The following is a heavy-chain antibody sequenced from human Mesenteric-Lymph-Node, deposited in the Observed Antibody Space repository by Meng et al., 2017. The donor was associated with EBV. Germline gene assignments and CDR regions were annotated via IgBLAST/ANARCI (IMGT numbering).Heavy chain of an antibody. CDR3: ARGPAKYTNSWYYFDY. V-gene: IGHV3-33*01. Sequence: QLEVVQSGAEVKGPGSSVKFSCNASGYTFTSDGINWVRQAPGKGLEWVAVIWYDESVKYYADSVKGRFTISRDNSKKTLYLQMDSLRAEDTAVYYCARGPAKYTNSWYYFDYWGQGTLVTVSS. D-gene: IGHD6-13*01. J-gene: IGHJ4*02. CDR2: IWYDESVK. CDR1: GYTFTSDG.